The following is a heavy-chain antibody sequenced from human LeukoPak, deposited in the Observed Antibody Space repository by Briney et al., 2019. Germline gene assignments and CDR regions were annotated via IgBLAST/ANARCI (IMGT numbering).Heavy chain of an antibody. CDR2: ISAYNGNT. V-gene: IGHV1-18*01. CDR1: GYTFTSYG. D-gene: IGHD5-12*01. J-gene: IGHJ4*02. Sequence: ASVKVSCKASGYTFTSYGISWVRQAPGQGLEWMGWISAYNGNTNYAQKLQGRVTMTTDTSTSTAYMELRSLRSDDTAMYYCARDDSGYDQFDYWGQGTLVTVSS. CDR3: ARDDSGYDQFDY.